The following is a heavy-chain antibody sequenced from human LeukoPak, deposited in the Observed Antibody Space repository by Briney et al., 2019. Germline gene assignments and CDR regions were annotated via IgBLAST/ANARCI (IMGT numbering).Heavy chain of an antibody. D-gene: IGHD3-10*01. V-gene: IGHV3-48*01. CDR2: ISSSSSAI. CDR1: GFTFSRYV. Sequence: PGGSLRPTCAASGFTFSRYVMSWVRQAPGKGLEWISYISSSSSAIYYADSVKGRFTISRDNAKNSLYLQMNSLRAEDTAVYYCARTYYYGSGSYRGTYWGQGTLVTVSS. J-gene: IGHJ4*02. CDR3: ARTYYYGSGSYRGTY.